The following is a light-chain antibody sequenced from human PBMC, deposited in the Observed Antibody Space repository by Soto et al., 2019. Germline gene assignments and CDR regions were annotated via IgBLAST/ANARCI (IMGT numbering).Light chain of an antibody. V-gene: IGLV2-23*02. Sequence: QSALTQPASVSGSPGESITISCTGTSSDVGNYKLVSWYQQHPGKAPKVMIYEVSKRPSGVSNRFSGSKSGNTASLTISGLQAEDEADYYCCSRAGNNIPFVFGTWTKLTVL. CDR1: SSDVGNYKL. CDR2: EVS. CDR3: CSRAGNNIPFV. J-gene: IGLJ1*01.